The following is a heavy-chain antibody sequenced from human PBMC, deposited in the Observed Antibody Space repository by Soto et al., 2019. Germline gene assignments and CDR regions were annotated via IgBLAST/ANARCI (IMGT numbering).Heavy chain of an antibody. CDR1: GGSISSGGYS. CDR3: AREKRGYSYGYFYYYGMDV. V-gene: IGHV4-30-2*01. J-gene: IGHJ6*02. CDR2: IYHSGST. Sequence: SETLSLTCAVSGGSISSGGYSWSWIRQPPGKGLEWIGYIYHSGSTYYNPSLKSRVTISVDRSKNQFSLKLSSVTAAATAVYYCAREKRGYSYGYFYYYGMDVWGQGTTVTVSS. D-gene: IGHD5-18*01.